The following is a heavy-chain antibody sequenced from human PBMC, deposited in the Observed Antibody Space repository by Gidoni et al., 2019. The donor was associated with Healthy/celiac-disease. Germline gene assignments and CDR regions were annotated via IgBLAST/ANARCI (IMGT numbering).Heavy chain of an antibody. V-gene: IGHV4-34*01. Sequence: QVQLQQWGAGLLKPSETLSLTCAVYGGSFSGYYWSGIRQPPGKGLEWIGEINHSGSTNYNPSLKSRVTISVDTSKNQFSLKLSSVTAADTAVYYCANLRYRYYDSSGYLDYWGQGTLVTVSS. CDR2: INHSGST. D-gene: IGHD3-22*01. CDR1: GGSFSGYY. CDR3: ANLRYRYYDSSGYLDY. J-gene: IGHJ4*02.